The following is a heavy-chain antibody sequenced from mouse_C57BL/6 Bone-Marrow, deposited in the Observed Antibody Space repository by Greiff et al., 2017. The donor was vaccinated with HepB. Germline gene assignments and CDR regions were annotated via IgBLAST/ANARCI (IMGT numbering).Heavy chain of an antibody. CDR1: GFNIKDDY. J-gene: IGHJ3*01. Sequence: VQLQQSGAELVRPGASVKLSCTASGFNIKDDYMHWVKQRPERGLEWIGWIDPENGDTEYASKFQGKATITADTSSNTAYLQLSSLTSEDTAVYDCTTRHDGSSRGFAYWGQGTLVTVAA. D-gene: IGHD1-1*01. V-gene: IGHV14-4*01. CDR2: IDPENGDT. CDR3: TTRHDGSSRGFAY.